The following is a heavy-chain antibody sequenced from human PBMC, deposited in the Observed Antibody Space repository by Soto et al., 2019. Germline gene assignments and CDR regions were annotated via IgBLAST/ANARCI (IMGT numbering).Heavy chain of an antibody. V-gene: IGHV3-66*01. J-gene: IGHJ5*02. CDR2: IFSAGST. D-gene: IGHD6-25*01. CDR1: GFTVSNNY. CDR3: ASGAGGYSWRSPTFAT. Sequence: EVQLVESGGGLVQPGGSLRLSCAASGFTVSNNYMTWVRQAPGRGLDWVSIIFSAGSTDYADSVRGRFTISRDNSKNTLYLQMNSLRAEDTAIYYCASGAGGYSWRSPTFATWGQGTLVTVSS.